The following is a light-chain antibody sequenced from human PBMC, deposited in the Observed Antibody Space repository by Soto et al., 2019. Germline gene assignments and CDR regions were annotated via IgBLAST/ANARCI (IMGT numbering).Light chain of an antibody. J-gene: IGKJ1*01. Sequence: DIQMTQSPSSLSASVGDRVTITCRASQSISSYLNWYQQKPGKAPKLLILGAVILQSGVPSRFSGSGSGTEFTLTISSLQPDDFATYYCQQYHSYPWTFGQGTKVDI. V-gene: IGKV1-39*01. CDR1: QSISSY. CDR2: GAV. CDR3: QQYHSYPWT.